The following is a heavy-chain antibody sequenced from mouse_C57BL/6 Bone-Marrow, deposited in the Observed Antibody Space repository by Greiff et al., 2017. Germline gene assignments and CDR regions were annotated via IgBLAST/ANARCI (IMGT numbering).Heavy chain of an antibody. CDR3: AEELRREDYFDY. CDR1: GYTFTSYW. Sequence: QVQLQQPGAELVKPGASVKLSCKASGYTFTSYWMHWVKQRPGQGLAWIGMIHPNSGSTNYNEKFKSKATLAVDKSSSTAYMQLSSLTSEDSAVYYCAEELRREDYFDYWGKGTTLTVSS. D-gene: IGHD1-2*01. CDR2: IHPNSGST. V-gene: IGHV1-64*01. J-gene: IGHJ2*01.